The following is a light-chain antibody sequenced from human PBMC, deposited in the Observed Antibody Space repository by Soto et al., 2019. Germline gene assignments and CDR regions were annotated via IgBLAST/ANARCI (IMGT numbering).Light chain of an antibody. CDR2: DAS. Sequence: PGDRAILSCRASQSISSALAWYQQKPGQAPRLLIYDASDRATGIPARFSGSRSGTDFTLTISSLEPEDFAVYYCQQRSDWLTFGGGTRVEIK. J-gene: IGKJ4*01. CDR1: QSISSA. V-gene: IGKV3-11*01. CDR3: QQRSDWLT.